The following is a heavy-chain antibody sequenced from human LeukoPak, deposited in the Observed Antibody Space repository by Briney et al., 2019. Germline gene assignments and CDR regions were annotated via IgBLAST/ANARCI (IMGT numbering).Heavy chain of an antibody. CDR1: GGSISSSSYY. CDR3: ARSTAPMHYYDSSGYWDY. Sequence: SETLSLTCTVSGGSISSSSYYWGWIRQPPGKGLEWIGSIYYSGSTYYNPSLKSRVTISVDTSKNQFSLKLSSVTAADTAVYYCARSTAPMHYYDSSGYWDYWGQGTLVTVSS. V-gene: IGHV4-39*07. J-gene: IGHJ4*02. D-gene: IGHD3-22*01. CDR2: IYYSGST.